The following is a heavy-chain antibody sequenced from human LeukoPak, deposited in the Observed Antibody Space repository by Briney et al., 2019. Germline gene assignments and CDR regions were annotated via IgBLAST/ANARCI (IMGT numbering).Heavy chain of an antibody. D-gene: IGHD1-26*01. Sequence: GGSLRLSCAASGFTFSSYSMNWVRQAPGKGLEWVSSISSSSSYIYHADSVKGRFTISRDNAKNSLYLQMNSLRAEDTAVYYCARDPDEWDPRGWGQGTLVTVSS. CDR3: ARDPDEWDPRG. CDR1: GFTFSSYS. V-gene: IGHV3-21*01. CDR2: ISSSSSYI. J-gene: IGHJ4*02.